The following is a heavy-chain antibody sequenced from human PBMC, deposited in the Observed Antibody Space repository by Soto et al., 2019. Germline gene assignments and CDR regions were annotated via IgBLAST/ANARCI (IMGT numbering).Heavy chain of an antibody. J-gene: IGHJ4*02. V-gene: IGHV3-30*18. D-gene: IGHD2-15*01. CDR2: ISYDGSNK. CDR1: GFTFSSYG. Sequence: GGSLRLSCAASGFTFSSYGMHWVRQAPGKGLEWVAVISYDGSNKYYADSVKGRFTISRDNSKNTLYLQMNSLRAEDTAVYYCAKDFDPDGSCLDYWGQGTLVTVSS. CDR3: AKDFDPDGSCLDY.